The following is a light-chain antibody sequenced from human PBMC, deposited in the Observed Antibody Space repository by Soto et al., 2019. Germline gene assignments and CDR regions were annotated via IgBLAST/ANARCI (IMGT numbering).Light chain of an antibody. CDR2: GAS. V-gene: IGKV3-20*01. CDR3: QQYGSSPRT. CDR1: QTVSTNY. Sequence: DIVLTQSPGPLSLSPGERATPSCKSSQTVSTNYLAWYQQKPGQAPRLIIYGASKRATGIPDRFSGSGSGTDFTLTISRLEPEDFAVYCCQQYGSSPRTLGQGTKVDIK. J-gene: IGKJ1*01.